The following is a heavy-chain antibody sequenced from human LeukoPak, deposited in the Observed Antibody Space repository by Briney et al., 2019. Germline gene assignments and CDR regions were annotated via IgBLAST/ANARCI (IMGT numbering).Heavy chain of an antibody. D-gene: IGHD7-27*01. Sequence: SETLSLTCAVYGGSFSGYYWSWIRQPPGKGLEWIGELNHSVGTNYNPSLKSRVTISVDTSKNQSSLNLSSVTAADTAVYFCARVGPGVLAYWGQGTLVTVSS. CDR1: GGSFSGYY. V-gene: IGHV4-34*01. J-gene: IGHJ4*02. CDR2: LNHSVGT. CDR3: ARVGPGVLAY.